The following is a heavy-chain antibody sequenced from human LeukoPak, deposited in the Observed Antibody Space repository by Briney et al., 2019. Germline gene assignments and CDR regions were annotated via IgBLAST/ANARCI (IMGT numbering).Heavy chain of an antibody. D-gene: IGHD5-24*01. Sequence: SQTLSLTCAISGDSASSNSTACNWIRQSPSRGLEWLGRTYYRSKWYNDYAVSVKSRITINPDTSKNQFSLQLNSVTAEDTAVYYCVRGGQGDGYSADEAFDFWGQGTVVTVSS. V-gene: IGHV6-1*01. J-gene: IGHJ3*01. CDR3: VRGGQGDGYSADEAFDF. CDR2: TYYRSKWYN. CDR1: GDSASSNSTA.